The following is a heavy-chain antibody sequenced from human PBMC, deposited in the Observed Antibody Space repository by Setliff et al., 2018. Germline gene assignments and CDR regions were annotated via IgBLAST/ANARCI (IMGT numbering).Heavy chain of an antibody. CDR2: INSDGSST. CDR3: ARPYYGSGTPNWYFDL. J-gene: IGHJ2*01. D-gene: IGHD3-10*01. V-gene: IGHV3-74*01. CDR1: GFTFSSYW. Sequence: GGSLRLSCAASGFTFSSYWMHWVRQAPGKGLVWVSRINSDGSSTSYADSVKGRFTISRDNAKNTLYLQMNSLRAEDTAVYYCARPYYGSGTPNWYFDLWGRGTLVTVSS.